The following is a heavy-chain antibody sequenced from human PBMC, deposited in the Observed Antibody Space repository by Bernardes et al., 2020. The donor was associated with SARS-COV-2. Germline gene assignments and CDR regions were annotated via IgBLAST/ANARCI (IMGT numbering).Heavy chain of an antibody. CDR2: MNPNSGNT. CDR3: ARAVGSSGYFDAFDI. Sequence: ASVKVACKASGYTFTSYDINWVRQATGQGLEWMGWMNPNSGNTGYAQKFQGRVTMTRNTSISTAYMELSSLRSEDTAVYYCARAVGSSGYFDAFDIWGQGTMVTVSS. V-gene: IGHV1-8*01. D-gene: IGHD3-22*01. CDR1: GYTFTSYD. J-gene: IGHJ3*02.